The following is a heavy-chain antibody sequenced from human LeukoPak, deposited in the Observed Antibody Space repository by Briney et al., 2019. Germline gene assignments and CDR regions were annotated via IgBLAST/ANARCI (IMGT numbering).Heavy chain of an antibody. Sequence: GGPLRLSCTASGFNFGDYSLSWFRQAPGVGLEWVAFIRREGYGGTTEYAASVKGRFTISRDDSKSIAYLQTNSLKTEDTGVYYCTRDHDFWRGPLDVWGKGTTVTVSS. D-gene: IGHD3-3*01. V-gene: IGHV3-49*03. CDR2: IRREGYGGTT. CDR1: GFNFGDYS. J-gene: IGHJ6*04. CDR3: TRDHDFWRGPLDV.